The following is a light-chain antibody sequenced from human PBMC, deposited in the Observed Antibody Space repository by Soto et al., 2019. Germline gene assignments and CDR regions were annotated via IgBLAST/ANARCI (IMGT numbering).Light chain of an antibody. CDR1: TSNIGTNT. CDR3: AVWDDSLSGRV. J-gene: IGLJ3*02. CDR2: SNN. Sequence: QSVLTQPPSASGTPGQRVTISCSGSTSNIGTNTVSWYQHLPGTAPKLLIYSNNERPSGVPDRFSGSKSGTSASLAISGLQSEDEADYYCAVWDDSLSGRVFGGGTKLTVL. V-gene: IGLV1-44*01.